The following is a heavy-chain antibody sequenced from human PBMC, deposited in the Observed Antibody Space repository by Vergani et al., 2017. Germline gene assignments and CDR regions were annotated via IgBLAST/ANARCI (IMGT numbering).Heavy chain of an antibody. CDR1: GGSISSYY. Sequence: QVQLQESGPGLVKPSETLSLTCTVSGGSISSYYWSWIRQPPGKGLEWIGYIYYSGSTNYNPSLKSRVTMSVDTSKNQFSLKLSSVTAADTAVYYCARDDFWSGYFDYWGQGTLVTVTS. V-gene: IGHV4-59*12. D-gene: IGHD3-3*01. CDR2: IYYSGST. CDR3: ARDDFWSGYFDY. J-gene: IGHJ4*02.